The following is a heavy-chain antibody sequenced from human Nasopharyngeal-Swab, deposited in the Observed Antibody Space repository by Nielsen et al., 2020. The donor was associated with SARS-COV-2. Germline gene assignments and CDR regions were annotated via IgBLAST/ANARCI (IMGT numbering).Heavy chain of an antibody. J-gene: IGHJ3*02. CDR1: GFTFSSYS. V-gene: IGHV3-21*01. D-gene: IGHD5-24*01. CDR2: ISSSSSYI. Sequence: PGGSLRLSCAASGFTFSSYSMNWVRQAPGKGLEWVSSISSSSSYIYYADSVKGRFTISRDNAKHSLYLQMNSLRAEDTAVYYCARDREMATILAGNMAFDIWGQGTLVTVSS. CDR3: ARDREMATILAGNMAFDI.